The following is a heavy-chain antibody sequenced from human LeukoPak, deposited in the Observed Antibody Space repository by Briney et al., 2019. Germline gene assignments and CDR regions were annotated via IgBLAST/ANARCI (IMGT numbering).Heavy chain of an antibody. CDR3: ARGRPGVLRYFDGGDY. D-gene: IGHD3-9*01. CDR2: INHSGST. J-gene: IGHJ4*02. Sequence: SETLSLTCAVYGGSFSGYYWSWIRQPPGKGLEWIGEINHSGSTNYNPSLKSRVTISVDTSKNQFSLKLSSVTAADTAVYYCARGRPGVLRYFDGGDYWGQGTLVTVSS. V-gene: IGHV4-34*01. CDR1: GGSFSGYY.